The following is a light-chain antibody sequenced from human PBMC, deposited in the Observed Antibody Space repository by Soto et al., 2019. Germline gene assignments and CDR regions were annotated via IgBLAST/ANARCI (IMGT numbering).Light chain of an antibody. CDR3: QQYGSSPST. Sequence: EIVLTQSPGTLSLSPGERATLSCRASQSVSSSYLAWYQQKPGLAPRLLMYGASSRATGIPDRFIGSGSGTDFTLTISRLEPEDFAVYYCQQYGSSPSTFGQGTKVEIK. J-gene: IGKJ1*01. V-gene: IGKV3-20*01. CDR2: GAS. CDR1: QSVSSSY.